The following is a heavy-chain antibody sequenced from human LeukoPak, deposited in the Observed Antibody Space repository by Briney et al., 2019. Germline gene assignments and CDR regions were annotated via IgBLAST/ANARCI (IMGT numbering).Heavy chain of an antibody. V-gene: IGHV4-38-2*02. Sequence: PSETLSLTCTVSGFSISSDYYWGWIRQPPGKGLEWIGTIYRTASTYYNPSLRSRVTISVDTSKNQFSLELNSVTAADTAVYYCTRDEGTFYDSRSTHYWGQGTLVTVSS. CDR1: GFSISSDYY. J-gene: IGHJ4*02. CDR2: IYRTAST. D-gene: IGHD2/OR15-2a*01. CDR3: TRDEGTFYDSRSTHY.